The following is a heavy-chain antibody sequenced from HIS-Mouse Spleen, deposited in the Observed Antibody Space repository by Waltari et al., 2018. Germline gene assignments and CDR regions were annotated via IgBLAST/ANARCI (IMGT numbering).Heavy chain of an antibody. CDR1: GFSPSTSGMC. D-gene: IGHD6-19*01. CDR3: ARIAEGYSSGWYAFDY. V-gene: IGHV2-70*15. Sequence: QVTLRESGPALVKPTQTLTLTCTFSGFSPSTSGMCVSWIRQPPGKALEWLPRIDWDDDKYYSTSLKTRLTISKDTSKNQVVLTMTNMDPVDTATYYCARIAEGYSSGWYAFDYWGQGTLVTVSS. CDR2: IDWDDDK. J-gene: IGHJ4*02.